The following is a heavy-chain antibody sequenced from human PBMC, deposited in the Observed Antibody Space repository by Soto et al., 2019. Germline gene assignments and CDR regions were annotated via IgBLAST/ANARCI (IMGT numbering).Heavy chain of an antibody. J-gene: IGHJ6*02. CDR1: GYTFTSYG. D-gene: IGHD3-22*01. Sequence: ASVKVSCKASGYTFTSYGISWVRQAPGQGLEWMGWISAYNGNTNYAQKLQGRVTMTTDTSTSTAYMELRSLRSDDTAVYYCARDLKKSYYYDSSGFLRADPTNTYYYGMDVWGQGTTVTVSS. CDR2: ISAYNGNT. CDR3: ARDLKKSYYYDSSGFLRADPTNTYYYGMDV. V-gene: IGHV1-18*01.